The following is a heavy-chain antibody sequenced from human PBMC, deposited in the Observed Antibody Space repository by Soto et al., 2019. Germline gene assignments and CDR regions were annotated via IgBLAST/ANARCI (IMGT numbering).Heavy chain of an antibody. D-gene: IGHD2-2*01. Sequence: GGSLRLSCVASGLTVSDNYMSWVRQAPGKGLEWVSVIHTNGSTYYADSVKGRFTISRDNSKNTLYLQMDSLRTEDTAVYNCARYPGYCGISCIEDYWGRGTLVTVAS. J-gene: IGHJ4*02. V-gene: IGHV3-66*01. CDR3: ARYPGYCGISCIEDY. CDR2: IHTNGST. CDR1: GLTVSDNY.